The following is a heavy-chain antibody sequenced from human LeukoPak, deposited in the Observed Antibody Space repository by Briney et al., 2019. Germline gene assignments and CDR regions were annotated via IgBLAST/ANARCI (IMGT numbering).Heavy chain of an antibody. V-gene: IGHV3-21*01. J-gene: IGHJ5*02. D-gene: IGHD3-22*01. CDR3: AREGPYYDDWFDP. Sequence: PGGSLRLSCAASGFTFSSYSMNWVCQAPGKGLEWVSSISSSSSYIYYADSVKGRFTISRDNAKNSLYLQMNSLRAEDTAVYYCAREGPYYDDWFDPWGQGTLVTVSS. CDR1: GFTFSSYS. CDR2: ISSSSSYI.